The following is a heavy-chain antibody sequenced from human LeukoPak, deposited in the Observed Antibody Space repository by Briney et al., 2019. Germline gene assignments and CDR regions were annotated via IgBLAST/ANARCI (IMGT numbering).Heavy chain of an antibody. CDR3: ARSRGWCDAFDI. J-gene: IGHJ3*02. CDR1: GFNFDDYA. V-gene: IGHV3-9*01. CDR2: INWNSDNI. Sequence: PGRSLRLSCATSGFNFDDYAMHWFRQAPGKDLEWVSGINWNSDNIRYADSVKGRFTISRDNAKNTLHLQMDSLTVEDTAVYYCARSRGWCDAFDIWGQGTMVTVSS. D-gene: IGHD6-19*01.